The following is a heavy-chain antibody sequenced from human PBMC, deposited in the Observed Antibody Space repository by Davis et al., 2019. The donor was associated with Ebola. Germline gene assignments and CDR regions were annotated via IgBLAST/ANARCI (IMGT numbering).Heavy chain of an antibody. D-gene: IGHD3-3*02. V-gene: IGHV3-23*01. Sequence: PGGSLRLSCAASGITFSTYAMNWVRQAPGKGLEWVSEISANSEMALYVESVKGRFTISRDNSKNTLYLQMNSLRAEDTAVYYCATRRWGNIHEESLYLQYWGQGTLVTVSS. CDR3: ATRRWGNIHEESLYLQY. CDR1: GITFSTYA. J-gene: IGHJ1*01. CDR2: ISANSEMA.